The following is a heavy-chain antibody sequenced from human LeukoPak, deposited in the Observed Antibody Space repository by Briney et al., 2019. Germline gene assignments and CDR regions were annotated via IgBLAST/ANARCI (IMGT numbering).Heavy chain of an antibody. CDR2: IYYSGST. J-gene: IGHJ4*02. CDR3: ARDRGGIQLLDY. Sequence: SETLSLTCTVSDGSISSYYWSWIRQPPGKGLEWIGYIYYSGSTNYNPSLKSRVTISVDTSKNQFSLKLSSVTAADTAVYYCARDRGGIQLLDYWGQGTLVTVSS. V-gene: IGHV4-59*01. CDR1: DGSISSYY. D-gene: IGHD5-18*01.